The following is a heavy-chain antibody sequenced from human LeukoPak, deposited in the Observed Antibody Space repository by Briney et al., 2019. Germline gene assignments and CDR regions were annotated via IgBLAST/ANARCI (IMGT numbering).Heavy chain of an antibody. J-gene: IGHJ4*02. D-gene: IGHD6-19*01. CDR2: TYYRSKWYN. CDR3: ARQVAGLTYYFDY. V-gene: IGHV6-1*01. CDR1: GGSISSYY. Sequence: SETLSPTCTVSGGSISSYYWSWIRQSPSRGLEWLGRTYYRSKWYNDYAVPVKSRITINPDTSKNQFSLQLNSVTPEDTAVYYCARQVAGLTYYFDYWGQGTLVTVSS.